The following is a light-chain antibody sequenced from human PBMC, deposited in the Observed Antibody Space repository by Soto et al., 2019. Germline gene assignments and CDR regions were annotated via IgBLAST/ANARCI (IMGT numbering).Light chain of an antibody. CDR1: QGISSA. CDR2: DAS. J-gene: IGKJ3*01. V-gene: IGKV1-13*02. Sequence: AIQLTQSPSSLSASVGDRVTITCRASQGISSALAWYQHKPGKAPKLLIYDASSLHSGVPTRFSAREAGSDFSLCISSLDTEDIENFYCRKFNLVFGHVTNV. CDR3: RKFNLV.